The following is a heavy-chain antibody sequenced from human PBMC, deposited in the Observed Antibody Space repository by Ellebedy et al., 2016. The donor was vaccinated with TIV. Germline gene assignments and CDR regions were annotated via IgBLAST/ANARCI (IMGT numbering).Heavy chain of an antibody. Sequence: MPSETLSLTCTVSRGSVSSGSYCWSWIRQLSVKVLEGTGYIYYSGSTKYNPSLKSRVTISVETSRNQFSLKLSSVTAADTAVYYCAGWTKNWFDPWGQGTLVTVSS. CDR3: AGWTKNWFDP. V-gene: IGHV4-61*01. CDR2: IYYSGST. CDR1: RGSVSSGSYC. J-gene: IGHJ5*02. D-gene: IGHD3/OR15-3a*01.